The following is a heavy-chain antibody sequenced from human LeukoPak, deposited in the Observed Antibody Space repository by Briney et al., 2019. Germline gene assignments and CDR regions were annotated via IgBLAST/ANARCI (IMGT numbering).Heavy chain of an antibody. J-gene: IGHJ3*02. Sequence: PGGSLRLSCEASEFTFSTYEFNWVRQAPGKGLEWISYIDTSGASIYYADSVRGRFTISRDNAKNSLYLHMDSLRAEDTAVYYCPKGGYWSDSLCYKLNAFDMWGRGPLVTVSS. V-gene: IGHV3-48*03. CDR1: EFTFSTYE. CDR2: IDTSGASI. D-gene: IGHD2-15*01. CDR3: PKGGYWSDSLCYKLNAFDM.